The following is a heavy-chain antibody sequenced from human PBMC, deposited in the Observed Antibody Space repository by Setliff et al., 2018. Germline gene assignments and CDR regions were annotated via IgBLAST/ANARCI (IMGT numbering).Heavy chain of an antibody. CDR2: ISGSGGST. J-gene: IGHJ4*02. CDR1: GFTFSTYA. Sequence: GGSLRLSCAASGFTFSTYAMSWVRQAPGKGLEWVSAISGSGGSTYYADSVKGRFTISRDNSKNTLYLQMNSLRREDTAVYYCARTCSGSGCYAGLESWGQGTPVTVSS. V-gene: IGHV3-23*01. D-gene: IGHD2-15*01. CDR3: ARTCSGSGCYAGLES.